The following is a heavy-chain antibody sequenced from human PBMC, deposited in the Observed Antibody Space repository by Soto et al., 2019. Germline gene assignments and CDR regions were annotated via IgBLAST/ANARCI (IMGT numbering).Heavy chain of an antibody. V-gene: IGHV3-30*18. CDR3: AKGGRQWLVTSDFNY. J-gene: IGHJ4*02. Sequence: VQLVESGGGVVQPGRSLRLSCAASGFTFSDYAMHWVRQAPGKGLEWVAVVSHDGRNTHYADSVKGRFTLSRDSSKNTVSLEMTSLRAEDTAVYYCAKGGRQWLVTSDFNYWGQGALVTASS. CDR2: VSHDGRNT. D-gene: IGHD6-19*01. CDR1: GFTFSDYA.